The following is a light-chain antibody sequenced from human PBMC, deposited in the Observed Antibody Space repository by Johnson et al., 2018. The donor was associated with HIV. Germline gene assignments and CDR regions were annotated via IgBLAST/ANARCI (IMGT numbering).Light chain of an antibody. CDR3: GTWDSSLSVYV. CDR1: SSNIGNNY. Sequence: QSVLTQPPSVSAAPGQKVTISCSGSSSNIGNNYVSWYQQLPGTAPKLLIYDNNKRPSGIPDRFSGSKSGMSDTLGITGLQTGDEADYYCGTWDSSLSVYVFGTGTKVSVL. CDR2: DNN. J-gene: IGLJ1*01. V-gene: IGLV1-51*01.